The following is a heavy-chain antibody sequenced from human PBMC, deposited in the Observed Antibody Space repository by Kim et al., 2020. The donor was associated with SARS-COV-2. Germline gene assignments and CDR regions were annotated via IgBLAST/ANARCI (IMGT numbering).Heavy chain of an antibody. D-gene: IGHD2-2*01. CDR2: INPNTGDA. J-gene: IGHJ4*02. CDR3: STVAVVPSAGFAD. Sequence: ASVKVSCKISGYSFIGFKIHWVRQAPGQGLEWVGWINPNTGDANSAQKFQGRVTMTSDMSISTTYMELSSLQSDDTAMYYCSTVAVVPSAGFADWGQGTLVTVSS. V-gene: IGHV1-2*02. CDR1: GYSFIGFK.